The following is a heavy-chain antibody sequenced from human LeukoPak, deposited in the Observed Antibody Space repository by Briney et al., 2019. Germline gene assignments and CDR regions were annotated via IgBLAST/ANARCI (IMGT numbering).Heavy chain of an antibody. Sequence: SETLSLTCTVSGGSISSGSYYWSWIRQPAGKGLEWIGRIYTSGSTNYNPSLKSRVTISVDTSKNLFSLKLSSVTAADTAVYYCARTPRILPNWFDPWGQGTLVTVSS. CDR1: GGSISSGSYY. J-gene: IGHJ5*02. D-gene: IGHD3-3*01. CDR2: IYTSGST. CDR3: ARTPRILPNWFDP. V-gene: IGHV4-61*02.